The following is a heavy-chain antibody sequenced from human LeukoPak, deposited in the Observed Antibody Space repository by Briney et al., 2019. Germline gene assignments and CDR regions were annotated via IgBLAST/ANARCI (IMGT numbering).Heavy chain of an antibody. J-gene: IGHJ4*02. D-gene: IGHD3-22*01. Sequence: SETLSLTCTVSGGSISSYYWSWIRQPPGKGLEWIGCIHYSGSTNYNPSLKSRVTISVDTSKNQFSLKLSSVTAADTAVYYCARVRDRSSYFYDLDYWGRGTLVTVSS. CDR1: GGSISSYY. CDR2: IHYSGST. V-gene: IGHV4-59*01. CDR3: ARVRDRSSYFYDLDY.